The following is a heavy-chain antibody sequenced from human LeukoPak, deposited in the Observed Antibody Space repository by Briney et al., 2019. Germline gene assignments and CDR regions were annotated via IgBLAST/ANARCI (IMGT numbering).Heavy chain of an antibody. V-gene: IGHV1-69*05. J-gene: IGHJ4*02. CDR3: AREYSNSPRGGYYFDY. Sequence: SVKVSCKASGGAFSSYAVSWVRQAPGQGLEWMGGITPIFGSASYPQKFQGRVTITTDESTSTAYMELSSLTSEDTAVYYCAREYSNSPRGGYYFDYWGQGTLVTVSS. D-gene: IGHD6-6*01. CDR1: GGAFSSYA. CDR2: ITPIFGSA.